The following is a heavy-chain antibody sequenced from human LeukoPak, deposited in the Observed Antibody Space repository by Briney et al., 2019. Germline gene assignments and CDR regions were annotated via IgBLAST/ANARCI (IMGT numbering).Heavy chain of an antibody. CDR3: AKDPNSSGWYMDYFDY. CDR1: GFTFSSYG. Sequence: PGGSLRLSCAASGFTFSSYGMHWVRQAPGKGLDWVAFIRYDGSNKYYTDSVRGRVTISRDNSKNTLCLQMNSLRAEDTAVYYCAKDPNSSGWYMDYFDYWGQGTLVTVSS. CDR2: IRYDGSNK. D-gene: IGHD6-19*01. J-gene: IGHJ4*02. V-gene: IGHV3-30*02.